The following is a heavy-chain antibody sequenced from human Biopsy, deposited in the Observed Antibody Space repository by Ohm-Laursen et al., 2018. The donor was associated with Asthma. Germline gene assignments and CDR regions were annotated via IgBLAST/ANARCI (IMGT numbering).Heavy chain of an antibody. CDR3: ARGDSSNWSHYYFDY. Sequence: SLRLSCTAPGFTFGDYWMSWVRQAPGKGLEWVSVIYSGGTSHTADSVRGRFTISRDYSKNTLYLQMHSLRAEDTAVYYCARGDSSNWSHYYFDYWGQGTLVTVSS. V-gene: IGHV3-53*01. CDR2: IYSGGTS. CDR1: GFTFGDYW. J-gene: IGHJ4*02. D-gene: IGHD3-22*01.